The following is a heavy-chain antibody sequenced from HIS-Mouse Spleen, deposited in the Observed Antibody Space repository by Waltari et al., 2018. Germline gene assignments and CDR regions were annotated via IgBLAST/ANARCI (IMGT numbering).Heavy chain of an antibody. CDR2: IYYSGST. Sequence: QVQLQESGPGLVKPSETLSLTCTVSGGPISSYYWSWIRQPPGKGLEWIGYIYYSGSTNYNPSLKSRVTISVDTSKNQFSLKLSSVTAADTAVYYCARSSSWYFDYWGQGTLVTVSS. CDR1: GGPISSYY. CDR3: ARSSSWYFDY. D-gene: IGHD6-13*01. V-gene: IGHV4-59*01. J-gene: IGHJ4*02.